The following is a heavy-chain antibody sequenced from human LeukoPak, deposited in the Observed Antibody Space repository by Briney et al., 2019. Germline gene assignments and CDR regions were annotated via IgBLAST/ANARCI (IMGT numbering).Heavy chain of an antibody. V-gene: IGHV3-48*03. Sequence: GGSLRLSCAASGFTFSSYAMTWVRQAPGKGLEWVSNISSSGSTIYYADSMKGRFTISRDNAKNSLYLQMNSLRDEDTAVYYCARAGAYGGNCPPFDYWGQGTLVTVSS. CDR3: ARAGAYGGNCPPFDY. D-gene: IGHD4-23*01. CDR2: ISSSGSTI. J-gene: IGHJ4*02. CDR1: GFTFSSYA.